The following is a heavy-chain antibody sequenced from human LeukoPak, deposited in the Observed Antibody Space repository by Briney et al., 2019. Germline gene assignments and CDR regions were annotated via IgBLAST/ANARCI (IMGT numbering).Heavy chain of an antibody. CDR3: ARSSIAARPGNYMDV. Sequence: ASVKVSCKASGYTFTSYGISWVRQAPGQGLEWMGWISAYNGDTNYAQKLQGRVTMTTDTSTSTAYMELRSLRSDDTAVYYCARSSIAARPGNYMDVWGKGTTVTVSS. D-gene: IGHD6-6*01. CDR1: GYTFTSYG. V-gene: IGHV1-18*01. J-gene: IGHJ6*03. CDR2: ISAYNGDT.